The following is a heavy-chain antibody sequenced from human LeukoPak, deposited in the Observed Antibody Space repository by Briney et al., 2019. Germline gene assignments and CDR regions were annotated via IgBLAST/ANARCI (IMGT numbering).Heavy chain of an antibody. J-gene: IGHJ4*02. CDR2: IIPILGIA. Sequence: GSSVKVSCKASGGTFSSYAISWVRQAPGQGLEWMGRIIPILGIANYAQKFQGRVTITADKSTSTAYMELSSLRSEDTAVYYCARVGGYSGYDYRYFDYWGQGTLVTVSS. CDR3: ARVGGYSGYDYRYFDY. V-gene: IGHV1-69*04. D-gene: IGHD5-12*01. CDR1: GGTFSSYA.